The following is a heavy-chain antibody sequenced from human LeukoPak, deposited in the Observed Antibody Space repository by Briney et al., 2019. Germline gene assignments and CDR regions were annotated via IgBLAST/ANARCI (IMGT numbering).Heavy chain of an antibody. CDR3: ARREAHGDLLLGY. Sequence: SETLSLTCTVSGGSISSSSYYWGWIRQPPGKGLEWIGNIYYSGCTYYNPSLKSRVTISVDTSKNQFSLKLSSVTAADTAVYYCARREAHGDLLLGYWGQATLVTVSS. CDR1: GGSISSSSYY. V-gene: IGHV4-39*01. J-gene: IGHJ4*02. D-gene: IGHD4-17*01. CDR2: IYYSGCT.